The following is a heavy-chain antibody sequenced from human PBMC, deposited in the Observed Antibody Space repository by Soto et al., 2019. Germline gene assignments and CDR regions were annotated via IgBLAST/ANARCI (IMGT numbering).Heavy chain of an antibody. V-gene: IGHV4-59*01. D-gene: IGHD6-13*01. CDR1: GASMSTFY. Sequence: QVQLQESGPGLVKPSETLSLTCIVSGASMSTFYWTWIRQPPGKGLEGIGYIHHTGSTNSNPSLKSRDTISGDTSNNQFSLRLSSVTAADTAVYYCARAPYPKSSSWYWFDYWGQGTLVTVSS. J-gene: IGHJ4*02. CDR2: IHHTGST. CDR3: ARAPYPKSSSWYWFDY.